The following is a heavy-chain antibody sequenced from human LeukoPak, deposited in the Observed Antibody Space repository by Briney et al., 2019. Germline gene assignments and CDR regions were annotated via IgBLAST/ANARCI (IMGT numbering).Heavy chain of an antibody. CDR2: IKQDGSEK. V-gene: IGHV3-7*01. Sequence: PGGSLRLSCAASGFTFSTYWMNWVRQAPGKGLEWVANIKQDGSEKYYVDSVKGRFTISRDNAKNSLYLQMNSLTAEDTAVYYCTRNGADDYGDYWGQGTLVTVSS. D-gene: IGHD4/OR15-4a*01. CDR3: TRNGADDYGDY. J-gene: IGHJ4*02. CDR1: GFTFSTYW.